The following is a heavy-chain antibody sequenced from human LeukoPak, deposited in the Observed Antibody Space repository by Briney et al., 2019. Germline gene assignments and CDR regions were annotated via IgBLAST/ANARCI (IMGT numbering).Heavy chain of an antibody. CDR1: GFTFDDYA. D-gene: IGHD3-10*01. V-gene: IGHV3-9*01. CDR2: ISWNSGSI. J-gene: IGHJ4*02. CDR3: ARHYGSGTYYSYYFDY. Sequence: GRSLRLSCAASGFTFDDYAMHWVRQAPGKGLEWVSGISWNSGSIGYADSVKGRFTISRDDARNSLYLQMNSLRAGDTAVYYCARHYGSGTYYSYYFDYWGQGTLVTVSS.